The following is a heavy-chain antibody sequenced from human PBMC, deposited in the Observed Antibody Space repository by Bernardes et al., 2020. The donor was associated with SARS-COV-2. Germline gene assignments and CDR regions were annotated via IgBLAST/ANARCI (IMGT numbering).Heavy chain of an antibody. J-gene: IGHJ5*02. CDR3: ARMGVTYSSALYGNNWCDP. CDR1: VFSRLTRGTC. V-gene: IGHV2-70*01. D-gene: IGHD6-19*01. Sequence: SGPTLVQPTHTLTLTCPFSVFSRLTRGTCVSWTRQPRGKALEWLALLGWVAKKYYSTSLKTSLTNSKDTARNQVVLTMTNMDPVDTATYYCARMGVTYSSALYGNNWCDPGGQGTLVTVSS. CDR2: LGWVAKK.